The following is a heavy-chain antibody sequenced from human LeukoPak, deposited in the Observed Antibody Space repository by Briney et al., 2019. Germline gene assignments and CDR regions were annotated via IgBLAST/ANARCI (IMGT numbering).Heavy chain of an antibody. J-gene: IGHJ4*02. CDR3: ARDVSLIAPPVGY. CDR1: GYTLTSYG. D-gene: IGHD6-13*01. CDR2: ISAYYGNT. V-gene: IGHV1-18*01. Sequence: ASVKVSCKASGYTLTSYGISWVRQAPGQGLEWLGWISAYYGNTNYAQKLQGRVTMTTDTSTSKAYMELRSLRSDDAAVYYCARDVSLIAPPVGYWGQGTLVTVSS.